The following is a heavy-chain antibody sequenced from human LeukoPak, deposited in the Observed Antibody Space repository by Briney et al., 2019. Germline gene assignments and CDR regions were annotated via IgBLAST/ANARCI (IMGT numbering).Heavy chain of an antibody. D-gene: IGHD6-13*01. CDR2: IRYDGSNK. V-gene: IGHV3-30*02. CDR1: GFTFSSYG. CDR3: AKKSGSSWYHDAFDI. Sequence: GGSLRLSCAASGFTFSSYGMHWVRQAPGKGLERVAFIRYDGSNKYYADSVKGRFTISRDNSKNTPYLQMNSLRAEDTAVYYCAKKSGSSWYHDAFDIWGQGTMVTVSS. J-gene: IGHJ3*02.